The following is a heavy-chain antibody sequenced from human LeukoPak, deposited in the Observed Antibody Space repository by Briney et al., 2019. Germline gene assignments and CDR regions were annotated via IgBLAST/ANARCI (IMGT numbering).Heavy chain of an antibody. V-gene: IGHV4-31*03. J-gene: IGHJ5*02. CDR2: IYYSGST. D-gene: IGHD2-15*01. CDR3: ARRVVVVAATLIDP. CDR1: GGSISSGGYY. Sequence: SQTLSLTCTVSGGSISSGGYYWSWIRQHPGKGLEWIGYIYYSGSTYYNPSFKSRVNISVDTSKNQFSLKLSSVTAADTAVYYCARRVVVVAATLIDPWGQGTLVTVSS.